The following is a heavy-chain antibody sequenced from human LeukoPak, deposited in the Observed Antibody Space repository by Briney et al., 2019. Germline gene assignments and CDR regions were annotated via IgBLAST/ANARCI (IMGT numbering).Heavy chain of an antibody. J-gene: IGHJ6*02. CDR2: ISDSGGST. Sequence: GGSLRLSCSASGFPFSSYAMHWVRQAPGKGLEYVSAISDSGGSTYYADSVKGRFTISRDNSKNTPYLQMSSLRAEDTAVYFCVRGYSFGPYGMDVWGQGTTVTVSS. CDR3: VRGYSFGPYGMDV. D-gene: IGHD2-15*01. CDR1: GFPFSSYA. V-gene: IGHV3-64D*09.